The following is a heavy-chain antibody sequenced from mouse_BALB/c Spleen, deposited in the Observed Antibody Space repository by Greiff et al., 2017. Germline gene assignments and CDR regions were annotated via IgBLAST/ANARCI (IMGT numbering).Heavy chain of an antibody. CDR3: ARDGAGYGSSYFDY. J-gene: IGHJ2*01. CDR2: ISSGGST. V-gene: IGHV5-6-5*01. CDR1: GFTFSSYA. Sequence: EVQGVESGGGLVKPGGSLKLSCAASGFTFSSYAMSWVRQTPEQRLEWVASISSGGSTYYPDSVKGRFTISRDNARNILYLQMSSLRSEDTAMYYCARDGAGYGSSYFDYWGQGTTLTVSS. D-gene: IGHD1-1*01.